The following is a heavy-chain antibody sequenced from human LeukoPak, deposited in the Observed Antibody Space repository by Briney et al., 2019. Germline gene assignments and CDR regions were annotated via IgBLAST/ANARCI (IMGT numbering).Heavy chain of an antibody. CDR2: ITSGSSYI. CDR3: ARARGYSYAFDY. V-gene: IGHV3-21*01. Sequence: GGSLRLSCAASGFTFSSYSMNWVRQAPGKGLELVSSITSGSSYIYYADSVKGRFTISRDNAKNSLYLQMNSLRAEDTAVYYCARARGYSYAFDYWGQGTLVTVSS. D-gene: IGHD5-18*01. CDR1: GFTFSSYS. J-gene: IGHJ4*02.